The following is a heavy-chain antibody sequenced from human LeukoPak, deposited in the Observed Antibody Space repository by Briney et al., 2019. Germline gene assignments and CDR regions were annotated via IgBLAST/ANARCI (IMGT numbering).Heavy chain of an antibody. V-gene: IGHV1-69*13. J-gene: IGHJ6*02. CDR3: ARGEVIVVVVAATYYYYYGMDV. D-gene: IGHD2-15*01. CDR1: GGTFSSFA. CDR2: IIPIFGTA. Sequence: GASVKVSCKASGGTFSSFAISWVRQAPGQGLEWMGGIIPIFGTANYAQKFQGRVTITADESTSTAYMELSSLRSEDTAVYYCARGEVIVVVVAATYYYYYGMDVWGQGTTVTVSS.